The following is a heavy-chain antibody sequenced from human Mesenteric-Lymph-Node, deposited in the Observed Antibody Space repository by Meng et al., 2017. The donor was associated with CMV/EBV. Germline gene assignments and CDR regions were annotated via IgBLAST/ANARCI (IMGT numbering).Heavy chain of an antibody. CDR2: IKQDESAM. CDR1: GFTLSNYW. J-gene: IGHJ2*01. CDR3: ARTGRDFDL. Sequence: RLSCAASGFTLSNYWMGWVRQAPGMGLEWVANIKQDESAMYYVNSVKGRFTISRDNAKNSLYLQMNSLRGDDTAVYHCARTGRDFDLWGRGTLVTVSS. V-gene: IGHV3-7*01.